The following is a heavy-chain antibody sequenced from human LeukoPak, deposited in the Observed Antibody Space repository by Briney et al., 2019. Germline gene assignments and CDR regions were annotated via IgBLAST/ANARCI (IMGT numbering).Heavy chain of an antibody. D-gene: IGHD5-18*01. CDR1: GFTVSSSY. Sequence: GGSLRLSCAASGFTVSSSYMSWVRQAPGKGLEWVSLIYSGGSTYYAASVKGRFTISRDNSKNTLYLQMNSPRPEDTALYYCAKGYNYAYEYWGQGTLVTVSS. J-gene: IGHJ4*02. CDR3: AKGYNYAYEY. V-gene: IGHV3-53*01. CDR2: IYSGGST.